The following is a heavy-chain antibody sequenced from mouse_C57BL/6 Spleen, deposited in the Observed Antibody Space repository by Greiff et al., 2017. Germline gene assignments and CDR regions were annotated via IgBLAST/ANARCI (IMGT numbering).Heavy chain of an antibody. CDR3: ARTITGAMDY. D-gene: IGHD1-1*02. J-gene: IGHJ4*01. CDR1: GYTFTDYY. Sequence: QVQLQQSGAELVRPGASVKLSCKASGYTFTDYYINWVKQRPGQGLEWIARIYPGSGNTYYNEKFKGKATLTAEKSSSTAYMQLSSLTSEDSAVYFCARTITGAMDYWGQGTSVTVSS. V-gene: IGHV1-76*01. CDR2: IYPGSGNT.